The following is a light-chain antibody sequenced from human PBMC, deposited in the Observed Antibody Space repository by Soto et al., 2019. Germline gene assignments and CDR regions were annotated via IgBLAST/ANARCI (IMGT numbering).Light chain of an antibody. Sequence: QSVLTQPASVSGSPGQSITISCTGTSSDVGGYNYFSWYQQHPGKAPKLMIYEVSNRPSGVSNRFSGSKSGNTASLTISGLQAEDEADYYCSSYTSSSTYVFGTGTKVTVL. CDR1: SSDVGGYNY. J-gene: IGLJ1*01. V-gene: IGLV2-14*01. CDR3: SSYTSSSTYV. CDR2: EVS.